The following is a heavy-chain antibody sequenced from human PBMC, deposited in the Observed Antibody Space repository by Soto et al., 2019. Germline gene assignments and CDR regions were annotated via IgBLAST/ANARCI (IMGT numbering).Heavy chain of an antibody. J-gene: IGHJ4*02. Sequence: GGSLRLSCAASGFTFSNHAMSWVRQAPGKGLEWVSTISASGDRTYYADSVRGRFTISRDESKNTLYLQMNSLRAEDTAIYYCAKDRGRIVGTIIVLFDYWGQGTLVTVSS. CDR3: AKDRGRIVGTIIVLFDY. D-gene: IGHD5-12*01. V-gene: IGHV3-23*01. CDR1: GFTFSNHA. CDR2: ISASGDRT.